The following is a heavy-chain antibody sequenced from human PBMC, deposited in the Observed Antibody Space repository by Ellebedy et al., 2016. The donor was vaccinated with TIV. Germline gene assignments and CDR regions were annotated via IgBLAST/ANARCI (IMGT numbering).Heavy chain of an antibody. V-gene: IGHV4-39*01. Sequence: MPGGSLRLSCAVSGGSISSSSYYWGWIRQPPGKGLEWIGNIYYSGSTYYNPSLKSRVTISVDTSKNQFSLKLGSLIAADTAVYYCASLEMATILDAFDIWGQGTKVTVSS. J-gene: IGHJ3*02. CDR3: ASLEMATILDAFDI. CDR1: GGSISSSSYY. D-gene: IGHD5-24*01. CDR2: IYYSGST.